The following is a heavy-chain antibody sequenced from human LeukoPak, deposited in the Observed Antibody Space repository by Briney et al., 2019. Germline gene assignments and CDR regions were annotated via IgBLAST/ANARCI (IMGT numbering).Heavy chain of an antibody. CDR2: IRYDGSNK. CDR3: AKGSKAVLFTRDHYMDA. CDR1: GFTFSSYD. Sequence: GGSLRLSCAASGFTFSSYDIHWVRQAPGKGLEWVAFIRYDGSNKYYADSVRGRFTISRDNSKNTLYLQMNSLRAEDTAVYFCAKGSKAVLFTRDHYMDAWGKGTTVTISS. V-gene: IGHV3-30*02. J-gene: IGHJ6*03. D-gene: IGHD6-19*01.